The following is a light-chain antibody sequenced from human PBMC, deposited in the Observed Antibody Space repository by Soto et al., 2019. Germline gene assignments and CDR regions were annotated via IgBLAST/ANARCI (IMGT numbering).Light chain of an antibody. Sequence: EIVLTQSPATLSLSPGERATLSFRASQSVSSYLAWYQQKPGQAPRLLIYDASNRATGIPSRFSGSGSGTDFTLTISSLQPEDFATYYCQQYHTFSIAFGQGTRLEI. CDR3: QQYHTFSIA. V-gene: IGKV3-11*01. J-gene: IGKJ5*01. CDR2: DAS. CDR1: QSVSSY.